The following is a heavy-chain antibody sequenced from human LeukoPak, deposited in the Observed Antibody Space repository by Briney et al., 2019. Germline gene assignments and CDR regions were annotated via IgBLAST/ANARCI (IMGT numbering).Heavy chain of an antibody. J-gene: IGHJ4*02. Sequence: SETLSLTCTVSGGSISSYCWNWIRQPPGKGLEWIGYSCPSGSTTYNPSLMSRVTISVDTSTNQFSLNLSSVTAADTAVYYCACRPDASGSYSLDYWGQGTLVTVSS. V-gene: IGHV4-4*09. CDR2: SCPSGST. CDR1: GGSISSYC. CDR3: ACRPDASGSYSLDY. D-gene: IGHD3-10*01.